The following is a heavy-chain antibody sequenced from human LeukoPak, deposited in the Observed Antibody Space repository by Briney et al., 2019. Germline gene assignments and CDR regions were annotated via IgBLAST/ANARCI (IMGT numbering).Heavy chain of an antibody. CDR3: AELGITMIGGV. CDR1: GFTFSNFG. CDR2: ISSSSSYI. V-gene: IGHV3-21*01. J-gene: IGHJ6*04. Sequence: GSLRLSPVAPGFTFSNFGMNWVRQAPGKGLEWVSSISSSSSYIYYADSVKGRFTISRDNAKNSLYLQMNSLRAEDTAVYYCAELGITMIGGVWGKGTTVTISS. D-gene: IGHD3-10*02.